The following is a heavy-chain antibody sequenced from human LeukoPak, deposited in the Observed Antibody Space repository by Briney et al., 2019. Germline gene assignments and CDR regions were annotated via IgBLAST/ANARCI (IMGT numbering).Heavy chain of an antibody. CDR2: ITWNSGQI. J-gene: IGHJ4*02. CDR1: GFSFDDYA. CDR3: AKGRNLKRWLTHSGAEYFDF. D-gene: IGHD5-24*01. Sequence: GWSLRLSCAVSGFSFDDYAMYWVRHAPGKGLEWVSGITWNSGQIEYADSVRNRFTIPRSNAKKSLELQMSRLITEDTALSFCAKGRNLKRWLTHSGAEYFDFWGWGDVVTVSA. V-gene: IGHV3-9*01.